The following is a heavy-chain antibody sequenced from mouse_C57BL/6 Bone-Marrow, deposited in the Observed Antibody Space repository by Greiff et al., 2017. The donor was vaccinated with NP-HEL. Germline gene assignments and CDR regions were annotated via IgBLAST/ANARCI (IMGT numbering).Heavy chain of an antibody. CDR2: IFPGSGST. CDR3: ARSLLLRHPAGYFDY. V-gene: IGHV1-75*01. J-gene: IGHJ2*01. D-gene: IGHD1-1*01. CDR1: GYTFTDYY. Sequence: QVQLQQSGPELVKPGASVKISCKASGYTFTDYYINWVKQRPGQGLEWIGWIFPGSGSTYYNEKFKGKATLTVDKSSSTAYMLLSSLTSEDSAVYFCARSLLLRHPAGYFDYWGQGTTLTVSS.